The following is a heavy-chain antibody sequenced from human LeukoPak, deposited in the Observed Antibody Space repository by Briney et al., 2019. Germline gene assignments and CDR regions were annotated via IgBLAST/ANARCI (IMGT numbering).Heavy chain of an antibody. CDR3: ARERGFDY. CDR1: EFSVGSNY. J-gene: IGHJ4*02. V-gene: IGHV3-66*01. CDR2: IYSGGST. Sequence: GGSLRLSCAASEFSVGSNYMTWVRQAPGKGLEWVSLIYSGGSTYYADSVKGRFTISRDNSKNTLYLQMNSLRAEDTAVYYCARERGFDYWGQGTLVTVSS. D-gene: IGHD3-10*01.